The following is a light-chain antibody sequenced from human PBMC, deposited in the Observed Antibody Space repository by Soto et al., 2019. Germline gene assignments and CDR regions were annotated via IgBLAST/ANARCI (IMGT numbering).Light chain of an antibody. CDR3: QQFSA. CDR2: DAS. J-gene: IGKJ2*01. V-gene: IGKV1-5*01. Sequence: DIQMTQSPSTLSASVGDRVTITCRASQSVSRWLAWYQQKPGKAPRLLIYDASKLESGVPSRFSGSGSGAEFTLTINGLQADDFATYYCQQFSAFGQGTRLEIK. CDR1: QSVSRW.